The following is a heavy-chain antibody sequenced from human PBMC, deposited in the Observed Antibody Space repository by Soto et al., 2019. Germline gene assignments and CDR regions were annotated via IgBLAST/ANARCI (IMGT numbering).Heavy chain of an antibody. V-gene: IGHV3-30-3*01. CDR1: GFTFSSYA. D-gene: IGHD3-22*01. Sequence: GGSLRLSCAASGFTFSSYAMHWVRQAPGKGLEWVAVISYDGSNKYYADSVKGRFTISRDNSKNTLYLQMNSLRAEDTAVYYCARDELTSGSPDYWGQGPLVTVSS. J-gene: IGHJ4*02. CDR2: ISYDGSNK. CDR3: ARDELTSGSPDY.